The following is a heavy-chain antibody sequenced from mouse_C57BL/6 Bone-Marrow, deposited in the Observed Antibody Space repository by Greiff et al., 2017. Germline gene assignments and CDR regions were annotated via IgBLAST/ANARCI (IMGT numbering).Heavy chain of an antibody. CDR3: ARDRGQLRLNYFDY. Sequence: EVQGVESGGGLVKPGGSLKLSCAASGFTFSSYAMSWVRQTPEQRLEWVATISDGGSYTYYPDNVKGRFTISRDNAKNNLYLQMSHLKSEDTAMYYCARDRGQLRLNYFDYWGQGTTLTVSS. D-gene: IGHD3-2*02. CDR2: ISDGGSYT. V-gene: IGHV5-4*01. J-gene: IGHJ2*01. CDR1: GFTFSSYA.